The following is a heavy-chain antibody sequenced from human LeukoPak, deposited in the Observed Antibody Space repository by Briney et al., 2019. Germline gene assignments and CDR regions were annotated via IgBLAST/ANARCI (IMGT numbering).Heavy chain of an antibody. CDR1: GFTFSSYG. Sequence: GGSLRLSCAASGFTFSSYGMSWVRQAPGKGLEWVSAISGSGGSTYYADSVKGRFTISRDNSKNTLYLQMNSLRAEDTAVYYCAKSQYVDTAMAVDYWGQGTLVTVSS. J-gene: IGHJ4*02. CDR3: AKSQYVDTAMAVDY. V-gene: IGHV3-23*01. CDR2: ISGSGGST. D-gene: IGHD5-18*01.